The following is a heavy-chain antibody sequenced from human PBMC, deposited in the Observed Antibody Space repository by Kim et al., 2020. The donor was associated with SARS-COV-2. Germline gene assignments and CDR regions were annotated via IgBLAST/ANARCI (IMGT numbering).Heavy chain of an antibody. J-gene: IGHJ4*02. CDR2: IDAGGVGT. D-gene: IGHD2-2*01. V-gene: IGHV3-23*01. CDR1: GFTFSNYA. CDR3: VKCSGNSGLDYYFGY. Sequence: GGSLRLSCAASGFTFSNYAVSWVRQAPGKGLEWVSAIDAGGVGTHYADSVRGRFTISRDDSKNTMYLQMNRLRAEDTAVYYCVKCSGNSGLDYYFGYWGQGTLVTVSS.